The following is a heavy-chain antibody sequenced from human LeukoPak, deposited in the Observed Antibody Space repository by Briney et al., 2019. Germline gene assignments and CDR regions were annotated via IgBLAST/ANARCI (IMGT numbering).Heavy chain of an antibody. D-gene: IGHD1-26*01. CDR2: IHYSGNT. V-gene: IGHV4-39*01. Sequence: SETLSLTCTVSGGSTSSSNYYWGWIRQPPGKGLEWIGSIHYSGNTYYNPSLKSRVTISVDTSKNQFSLKLTSVTAADTAVLYCARQGSGSYYRRPFDFWGQGTLVTVSS. J-gene: IGHJ4*02. CDR3: ARQGSGSYYRRPFDF. CDR1: GGSTSSSNYY.